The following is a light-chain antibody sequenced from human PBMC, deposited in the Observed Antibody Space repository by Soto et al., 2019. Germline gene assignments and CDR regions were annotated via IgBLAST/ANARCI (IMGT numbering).Light chain of an antibody. V-gene: IGLV2-23*01. CDR1: SSDVGGYNL. CDR3: CSYADGPTSVV. Sequence: QSALTQPASVSGSPGQSITISCTGTSSDVGGYNLVSWYQQLPGEAPKLMIYEGTKRPSGVSNRFSGSKSGNTASLTISGLQAEDEADDYCCSYADGPTSVVFGGGTKVTVL. CDR2: EGT. J-gene: IGLJ2*01.